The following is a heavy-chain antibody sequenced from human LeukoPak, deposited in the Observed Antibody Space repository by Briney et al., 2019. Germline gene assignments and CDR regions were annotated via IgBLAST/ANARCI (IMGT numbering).Heavy chain of an antibody. D-gene: IGHD5-12*01. CDR3: ARGEDGGYVSDY. V-gene: IGHV4-59*01. CDR1: GGAIASYY. CDR2: IYYSGST. Sequence: PSETLSLTCTVSGGAIASYYWSWIRQPPGKGLEWIGYIYYSGSTNYNPSLKSRVTISVDTSKNQFSLKLSSVTAADTAVYYCARGEDGGYVSDYWGQGTLVTVSS. J-gene: IGHJ4*02.